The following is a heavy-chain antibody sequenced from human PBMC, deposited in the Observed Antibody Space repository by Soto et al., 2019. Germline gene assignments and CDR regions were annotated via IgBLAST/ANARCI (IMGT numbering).Heavy chain of an antibody. CDR2: ISGSDGST. Sequence: KGLEWVSVISGSDGSTYYADSVKGRFTISRDNSKNTLFLQMNSLRGEDKAVYFFSQAEGGIRDCSTVSAFLLNRSSDL. J-gene: IGHJ2*01. V-gene: IGHV3-23*01. CDR3: SQAEGGIRDCSTVSAFLLNRSSDL. D-gene: IGHD3-9*01.